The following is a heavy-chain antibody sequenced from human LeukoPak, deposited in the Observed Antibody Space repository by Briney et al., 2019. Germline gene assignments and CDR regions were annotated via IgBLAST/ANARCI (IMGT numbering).Heavy chain of an antibody. V-gene: IGHV3-74*01. Sequence: GGSLRLSCAASGFTFSSYWMHWVRQAPGKGLVWVSRINSDGSSTSYADSVKGRFTISRDNAKNTLFPQMNSLRAEDTAVYYCARVPNYGDYTRPEYYYYGMDVWGQGTTVTVSS. D-gene: IGHD4-17*01. CDR1: GFTFSSYW. CDR2: INSDGSST. CDR3: ARVPNYGDYTRPEYYYYGMDV. J-gene: IGHJ6*02.